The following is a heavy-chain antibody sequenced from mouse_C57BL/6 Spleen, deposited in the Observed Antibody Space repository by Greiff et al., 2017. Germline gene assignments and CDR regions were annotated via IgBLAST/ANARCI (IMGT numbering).Heavy chain of an antibody. D-gene: IGHD1-1*01. J-gene: IGHJ4*01. CDR3: AKKRAYYYGSSYDYAMDY. Sequence: VKLQESGPGLVAPSQSLSITCTVSGFSLTSYGVSWVRQPPGKGLEWLGVIWGDGSTNYHSALISRLSISKDNSKSQVFLKLNSLQTDDTATYYCAKKRAYYYGSSYDYAMDYWGQGTSVTVSS. V-gene: IGHV2-3*01. CDR2: IWGDGST. CDR1: GFSLTSYG.